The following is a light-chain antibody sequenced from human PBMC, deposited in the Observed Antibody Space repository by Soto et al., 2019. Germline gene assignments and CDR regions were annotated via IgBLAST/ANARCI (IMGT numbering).Light chain of an antibody. J-gene: IGKJ1*01. V-gene: IGKV3-20*01. Sequence: EVELTQSPGTLSLSPGERATLSCRASQSVSSSHLAWYQQKRGQAPRLLIYDTSTRATGIPDRFSGSGSGTDSTLTISRLEPEDFAVYHCQQYGASPWTFGQGTKVEVK. CDR1: QSVSSSH. CDR2: DTS. CDR3: QQYGASPWT.